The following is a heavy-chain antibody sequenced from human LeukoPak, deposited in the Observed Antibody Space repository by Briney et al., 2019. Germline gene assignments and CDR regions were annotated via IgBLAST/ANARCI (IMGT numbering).Heavy chain of an antibody. Sequence: ASVKVSCKASGYTFTSYGISWVRQAPGEGPEWMGWISGSTGDTNYAQKFQGRVTMTADTSSSTAYMELRSLRSDDTAVYYCARGLYYYDSSGLQSFDYWGQGTLVTVSS. CDR1: GYTFTSYG. CDR2: ISGSTGDT. CDR3: ARGLYYYDSSGLQSFDY. V-gene: IGHV1-18*01. D-gene: IGHD3-22*01. J-gene: IGHJ4*02.